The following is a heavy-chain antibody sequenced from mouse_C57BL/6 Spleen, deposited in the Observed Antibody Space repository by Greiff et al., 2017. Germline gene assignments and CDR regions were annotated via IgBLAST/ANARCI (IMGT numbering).Heavy chain of an antibody. CDR3: ARARLGYFDY. D-gene: IGHD2-13*01. J-gene: IGHJ2*01. Sequence: QVQLQQSGPELVKPGASVKISCKASGYAFSSSWMNWVKQRPGKGLEWIGRIYPGDGDTNYNGKFKGKATLTADKSSSTAYMQLSSLTSEDSAVYFCARARLGYFDYWGQGTTLTVSS. CDR2: IYPGDGDT. CDR1: GYAFSSSW. V-gene: IGHV1-82*01.